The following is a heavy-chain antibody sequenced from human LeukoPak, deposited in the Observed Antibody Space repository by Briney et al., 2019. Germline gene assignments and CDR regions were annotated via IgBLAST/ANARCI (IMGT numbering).Heavy chain of an antibody. CDR2: ISTYNSNT. D-gene: IGHD2-2*01. CDR1: GYTFTSYG. V-gene: IGHV1-18*01. Sequence: GASVKVSCKASGYTFTSYGISWVRQAPGQGLEWMGWISTYNSNTNYAQKLQGRVTMTTDTSTSTAYMELRSLRSDDTAVYYCARGGDIVIVPGAKVYAFDIWGQGTMVTVSS. J-gene: IGHJ3*02. CDR3: ARGGDIVIVPGAKVYAFDI.